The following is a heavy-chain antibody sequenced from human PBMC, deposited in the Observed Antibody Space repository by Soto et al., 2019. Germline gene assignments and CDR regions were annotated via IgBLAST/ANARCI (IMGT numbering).Heavy chain of an antibody. D-gene: IGHD3-22*01. CDR2: IYHSGST. J-gene: IGHJ1*01. CDR1: GGSISSSNW. CDR3: ARLPKDYYDNLEYFQH. Sequence: SETRSLTCAVSGGSISSSNWWSWVRQPPGKGLEWIGEIYHSGSTNYNPSLKSRVTISVDKSKNQFSLKLSSVTAADTAVYYGARLPKDYYDNLEYFQHWGQGTLVT. V-gene: IGHV4-4*02.